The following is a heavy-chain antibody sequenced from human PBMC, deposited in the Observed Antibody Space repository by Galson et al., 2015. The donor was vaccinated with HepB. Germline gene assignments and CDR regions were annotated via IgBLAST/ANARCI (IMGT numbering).Heavy chain of an antibody. J-gene: IGHJ6*03. CDR1: GYSFTSYW. Sequence: QSGAEVKKPGESLRISCKGSGYSFTSYWISWVRQMPGKGLEWMGRIDPSDSYTNYSPSFQGHVTISADKSISTAYLQWSSLKASDTAMYYCARLPGIAVAGTYYYYYMDVWGKGTTVTVSS. CDR2: IDPSDSYT. D-gene: IGHD6-19*01. CDR3: ARLPGIAVAGTYYYYYMDV. V-gene: IGHV5-10-1*01.